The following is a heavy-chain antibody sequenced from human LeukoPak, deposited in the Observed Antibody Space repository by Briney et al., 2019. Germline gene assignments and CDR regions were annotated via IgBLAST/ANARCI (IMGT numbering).Heavy chain of an antibody. V-gene: IGHV3-30-3*01. CDR3: ARLERYYDYWSGYWSGRAAFDT. Sequence: GGSLRLSCAASGFIFSNYAIHWVRQAPGKGLEWVAVISSDGNNKYYPDSVNGRFTVSRDNSKNTLYLQLNSLRAEDTAVYYCARLERYYDYWSGYWSGRAAFDTWGQGTVVTVSS. J-gene: IGHJ3*02. CDR2: ISSDGNNK. CDR1: GFIFSNYA. D-gene: IGHD3-3*01.